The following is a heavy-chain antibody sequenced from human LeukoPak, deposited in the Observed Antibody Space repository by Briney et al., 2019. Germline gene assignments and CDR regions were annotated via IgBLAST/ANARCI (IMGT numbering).Heavy chain of an antibody. CDR1: GFTFSSYW. CDR2: IKQDGSVK. Sequence: GRSLRLSCAASGFTFSSYWMSWVRQAPGKGLEWVANIKQDGSVKYYVDSVKGRFTISRDNAKNSLYLQMNSLRAEDTAVYYCARVLTGHYFDYWGQGTLVTVSS. D-gene: IGHD7-27*01. V-gene: IGHV3-7*01. J-gene: IGHJ4*02. CDR3: ARVLTGHYFDY.